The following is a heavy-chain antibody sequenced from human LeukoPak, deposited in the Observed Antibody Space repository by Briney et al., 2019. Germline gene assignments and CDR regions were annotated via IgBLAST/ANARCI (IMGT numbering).Heavy chain of an antibody. D-gene: IGHD5-24*01. V-gene: IGHV4-39*01. J-gene: IGHJ6*03. CDR1: GGSIRSSTYY. Sequence: SETLSLTCTVSGGSIRSSTYYWGWLRQPPGKGLEWIGSIYYSGATNYNPSLKSRVTISVDTSKNQFSLKLSSVTAADTAVFYCARQDGYNRYYYYYMDVWGEGTTVTVSS. CDR2: IYYSGAT. CDR3: ARQDGYNRYYYYYMDV.